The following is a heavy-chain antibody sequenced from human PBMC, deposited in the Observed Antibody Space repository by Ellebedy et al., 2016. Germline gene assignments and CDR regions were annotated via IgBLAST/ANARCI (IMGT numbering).Heavy chain of an antibody. Sequence: SETLSLTXSVPGGSISSGSYYWSWIRQPAGKGLEWIGRIYTSGSTNYNPSLKSRVTMSIDTSKNQFSLKLSSVTAADTAVYYCARRGDSWGQGTLVTVSS. CDR3: ARRGDS. CDR1: GGSISSGSYY. J-gene: IGHJ4*02. V-gene: IGHV4-61*02. CDR2: IYTSGST.